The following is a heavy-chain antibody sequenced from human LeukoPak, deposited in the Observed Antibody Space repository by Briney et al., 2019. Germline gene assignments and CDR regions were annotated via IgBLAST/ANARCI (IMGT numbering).Heavy chain of an antibody. CDR2: INHSGST. CDR1: GGSFSGYY. J-gene: IGHJ4*02. V-gene: IGHV4-34*01. CDR3: ASKHHYDSSGYYLPGDY. Sequence: SETLSLTCAVYGGSFSGYYWSWIRQPPGKGPEWIGEINHSGSTNYNPSLKSRVTISVDTSKNQFSLKLSSVTAADTAVYYCASKHHYDSSGYYLPGDYWGQGTLVTVSS. D-gene: IGHD3-22*01.